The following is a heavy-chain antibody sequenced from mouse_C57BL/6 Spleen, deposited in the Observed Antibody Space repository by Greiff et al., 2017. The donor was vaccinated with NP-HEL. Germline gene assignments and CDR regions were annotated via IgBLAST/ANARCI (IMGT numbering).Heavy chain of an antibody. CDR3: ARGRGTTVVADFDY. CDR2: ISYDGSN. Sequence: ESGPGLVKPSQSLSLTCSVTGYSITSGYYWNWIRQFPGNKLEWMGYISYDGSNNYNPSLKNRISITRDTSKNQFFLKLNSVTTEDTATYYCARGRGTTVVADFDYWGQGTTLTVSS. V-gene: IGHV3-6*01. J-gene: IGHJ2*01. D-gene: IGHD1-1*01. CDR1: GYSITSGYY.